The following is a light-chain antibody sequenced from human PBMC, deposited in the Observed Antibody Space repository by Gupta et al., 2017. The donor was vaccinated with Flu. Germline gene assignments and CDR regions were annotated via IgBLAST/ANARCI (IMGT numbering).Light chain of an antibody. CDR3: QQDKNWPPWT. V-gene: IGKV3-15*01. Sequence: IVMTQTPATLSVSPGERATLSCRASQSVGSSLAWYKQKPGQAPRLLIYGVSTRDTPIPARFGRNGCGTYLTLTSSSRQLEDIAVYHCQQDKNWPPWTFGQGTKVEIK. CDR1: QSVGSS. J-gene: IGKJ1*01. CDR2: GVS.